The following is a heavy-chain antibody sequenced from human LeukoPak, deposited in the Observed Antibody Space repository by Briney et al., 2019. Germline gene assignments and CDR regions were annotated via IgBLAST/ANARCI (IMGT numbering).Heavy chain of an antibody. CDR3: ARDRDGADP. CDR1: GYAFISYG. CDR2: INPNSGGT. D-gene: IGHD3-10*01. Sequence: ASVKVSCKASGYAFISYGISWVRQAPGQGLEWMGWINPNSGGTNYAQKFQGRVTMTRDTSISTAYMELSRLRSDDTAVYYCARDRDGADPWGQGTLVTVSS. V-gene: IGHV1-2*02. J-gene: IGHJ5*02.